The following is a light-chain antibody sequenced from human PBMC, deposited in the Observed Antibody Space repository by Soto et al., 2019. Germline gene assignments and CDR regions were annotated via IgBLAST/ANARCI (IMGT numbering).Light chain of an antibody. Sequence: EIVLTQSPATLSLSPGERATLSCRASQSVSSYLAWYQQKPGQAPRLLIYDASNRATDIPARFSGSGSGTDFTLTISSLEPEDFAVYYCQQRSNWPSGTFGQGTRLEIK. CDR2: DAS. J-gene: IGKJ5*01. CDR1: QSVSSY. V-gene: IGKV3-11*01. CDR3: QQRSNWPSGT.